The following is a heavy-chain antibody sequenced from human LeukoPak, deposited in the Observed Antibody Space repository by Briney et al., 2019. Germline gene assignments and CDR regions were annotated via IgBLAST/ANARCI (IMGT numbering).Heavy chain of an antibody. CDR3: ARAQSYYYGSGSYLVY. D-gene: IGHD3-10*01. CDR2: ISYDGSNK. CDR1: GFTFSSYA. Sequence: GRSLRLSCAASGFTFSSYAMHWVRQAPGKGLEWVAVISYDGSNKYYADSVKGRFTISRDNSKNTLYLQMNSLRAEDTAVYYCARAQSYYYGSGSYLVYWGQGTLVTVSP. V-gene: IGHV3-30-3*01. J-gene: IGHJ4*02.